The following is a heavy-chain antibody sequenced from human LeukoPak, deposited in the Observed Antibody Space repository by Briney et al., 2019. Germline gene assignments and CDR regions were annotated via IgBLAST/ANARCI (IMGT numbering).Heavy chain of an antibody. J-gene: IGHJ4*02. CDR1: GFTVSSNY. CDR2: IYSSGST. CDR3: ARMRGYCSSTSCRDY. D-gene: IGHD2-2*01. V-gene: IGHV3-66*02. Sequence: GGSLRLSCAASGFTVSSNYMSWVRQAPGKGLEWVSVIYSSGSTYYADSVKGRFTISRDNSKNTLYLQMNSLRAEDTAVYYCARMRGYCSSTSCRDYWGQGTLVTVSS.